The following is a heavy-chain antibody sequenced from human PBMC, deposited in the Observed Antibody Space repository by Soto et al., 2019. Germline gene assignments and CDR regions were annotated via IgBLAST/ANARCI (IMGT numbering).Heavy chain of an antibody. CDR1: GGSISSSSYY. D-gene: IGHD6-6*01. J-gene: IGHJ4*02. Sequence: SETLSLTCTVSGGSISSSSYYWGWIRQPPGKGLEWIGSIYYSGSTYYNPSLKSRVTISVDTSKNQFSLKLSSVTAADTAVYYCARSIAARRFDYWGQGTLVTV. V-gene: IGHV4-39*01. CDR3: ARSIAARRFDY. CDR2: IYYSGST.